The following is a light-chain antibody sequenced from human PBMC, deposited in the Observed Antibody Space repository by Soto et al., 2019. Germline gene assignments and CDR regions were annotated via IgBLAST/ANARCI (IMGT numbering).Light chain of an antibody. J-gene: IGKJ1*01. V-gene: IGKV1-5*01. CDR3: QQYHTYSRT. Sequence: DIQMTQSPSTLSASVGGRVTITCRASQSISSWLAWYQQKPGKAPKLLIYDASSLESGVPSRFSGRGSGTEFTLTISSLQPDDFANYYCQQYHTYSRTFGQGTKVEIK. CDR2: DAS. CDR1: QSISSW.